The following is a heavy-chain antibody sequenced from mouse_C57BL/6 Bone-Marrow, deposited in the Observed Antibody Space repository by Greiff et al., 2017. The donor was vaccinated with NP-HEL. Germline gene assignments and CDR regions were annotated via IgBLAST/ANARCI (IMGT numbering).Heavy chain of an antibody. Sequence: EVQLQQSGAELVRPGASVKFSCTASGFNIKDYYMHWVKQRPEQGLEWIGRIDPEDGDTEYAPKFQGKATMTADTSSSTAYLQLSSLTSEDTAVYYCTSRLFAYWGQGPVVTVSA. V-gene: IGHV14-1*01. CDR2: IDPEDGDT. J-gene: IGHJ3*01. CDR3: TSRLFAY. CDR1: GFNIKDYY.